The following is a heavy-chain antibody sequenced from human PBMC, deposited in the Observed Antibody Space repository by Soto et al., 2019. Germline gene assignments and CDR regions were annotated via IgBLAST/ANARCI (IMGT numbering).Heavy chain of an antibody. V-gene: IGHV1-69*02. J-gene: IGHJ4*02. CDR1: GGTLSTYT. D-gene: IGHD6-19*01. CDR3: AAVAGTSAFVGYFEY. Sequence: QGLLVQSGAEVKKPGSSVKVSCKAPGGTLSTYTLTWLRQAPGQGPEWMGRIIPALDIEEYAQQFQGRVTMPADTSTSTAYMELHSLRSDDTAVYYCAAVAGTSAFVGYFEYWGQGTLVTVAS. CDR2: IIPALDIE.